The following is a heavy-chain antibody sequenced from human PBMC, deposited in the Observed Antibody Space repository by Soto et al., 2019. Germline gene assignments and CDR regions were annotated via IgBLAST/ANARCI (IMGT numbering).Heavy chain of an antibody. CDR2: IFPNSGAT. Sequence: ASVKVSCKAAGYVFTGFYLHWVRQAPGQGLEWMGWIFPNSGATKYAQKFQGRVTLTRDTSLSTSYMDLTRLTSDDTAVYYCARGRSLKWNWFDRWGQGTLVTAPQ. D-gene: IGHD2-15*01. CDR3: ARGRSLKWNWFDR. J-gene: IGHJ5*02. V-gene: IGHV1-2*02. CDR1: GYVFTGFY.